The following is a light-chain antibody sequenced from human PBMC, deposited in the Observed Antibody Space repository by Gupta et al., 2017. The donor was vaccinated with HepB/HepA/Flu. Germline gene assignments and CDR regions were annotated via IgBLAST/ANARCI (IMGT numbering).Light chain of an antibody. CDR1: SGHSTYI. CDR3: EIWRSTPHV. Sequence: QPVLTQSSSASASLGSSVKLTCTLSSGHSTYIIAWHQQQPGKAPRYLMKLEGRGNYKKGSGVPDRFYGASSAADRSIQIYTLQSEDYSSESYEIWRSTPHVFGDGTKITVL. V-gene: IGLV4-60*03. CDR2: LEGRGNY. J-gene: IGLJ3*02.